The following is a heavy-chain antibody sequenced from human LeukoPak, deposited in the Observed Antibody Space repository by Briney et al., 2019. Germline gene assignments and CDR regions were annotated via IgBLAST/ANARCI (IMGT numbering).Heavy chain of an antibody. V-gene: IGHV3-30*02. Sequence: GGSLRLSCAASGFTFSSYGMHWVRQAPGKGLEWVAFIRYDGSNKYYADSVKGRFTISRDNSKNTLYLQMNSPRAEDTAVYYCAKPGYYYDSSGYYRSWGQGTLVTVSS. J-gene: IGHJ5*02. D-gene: IGHD3-22*01. CDR3: AKPGYYYDSSGYYRS. CDR1: GFTFSSYG. CDR2: IRYDGSNK.